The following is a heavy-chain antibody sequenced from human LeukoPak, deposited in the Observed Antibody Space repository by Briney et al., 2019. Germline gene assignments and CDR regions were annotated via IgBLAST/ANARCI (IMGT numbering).Heavy chain of an antibody. CDR2: IYPGDSDT. Sequence: GESLKISCYGSGYSFTNYWIGWVRQMPGKGLEWMGSIYPGDSDTRNSPSFQGQVTFSADKSISTVYLQWSSLKASDTAMYYCARLRMVRGVIIWFDPWGQGTLVTVSS. CDR1: GYSFTNYW. D-gene: IGHD3-10*01. V-gene: IGHV5-51*01. J-gene: IGHJ5*02. CDR3: ARLRMVRGVIIWFDP.